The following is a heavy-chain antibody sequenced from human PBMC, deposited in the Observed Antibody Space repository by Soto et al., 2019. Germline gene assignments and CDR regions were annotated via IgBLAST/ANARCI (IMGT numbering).Heavy chain of an antibody. J-gene: IGHJ4*02. CDR3: ARELQGLYYFDY. V-gene: IGHV1-3*01. CDR1: EYTFTSYT. D-gene: IGHD4-4*01. Sequence: QVQVLQSGAEVKKPGASVKVSCKASEYTFTSYTMHWVHQAPGQRLEWMGWINGGNGNTKYSQKFQGRVTITRDTSASTAYMELSSLRSDDTAVYYCARELQGLYYFDYWGQGTLVTVSS. CDR2: INGGNGNT.